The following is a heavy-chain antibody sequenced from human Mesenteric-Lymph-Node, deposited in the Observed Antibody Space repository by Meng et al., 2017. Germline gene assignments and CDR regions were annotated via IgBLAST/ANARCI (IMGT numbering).Heavy chain of an antibody. D-gene: IGHD5-12*01. CDR1: GGSISSYY. J-gene: IGHJ6*02. CDR3: ARLGVVATISTYNYRSMDV. Sequence: SETLSLTCTVSGGSISSYYWSWIRRPPGKGLEWIGFIHYSGSTNYNPSLKSRVSMSVDTSKNHFSLKLTSVTAADSAVYYCARLGVVATISTYNYRSMDVWGQGTTVTVSS. CDR2: IHYSGST. V-gene: IGHV4-59*01.